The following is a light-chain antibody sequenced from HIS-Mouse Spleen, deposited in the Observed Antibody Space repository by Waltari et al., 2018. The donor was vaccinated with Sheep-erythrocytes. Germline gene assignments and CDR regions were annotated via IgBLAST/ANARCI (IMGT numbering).Light chain of an antibody. CDR1: QSVSSY. V-gene: IGKV3-11*01. Sequence: EIVLTQSPATLSLSPGETATLSCRASQSVSSYLAWYQQKPGQAPRLLIYDASNSATGIPARCGGSGAGTDFTLTISSLEPEDCAVYYCQQRSNWLTFGGGTKVEIK. CDR2: DAS. J-gene: IGKJ4*01. CDR3: QQRSNWLT.